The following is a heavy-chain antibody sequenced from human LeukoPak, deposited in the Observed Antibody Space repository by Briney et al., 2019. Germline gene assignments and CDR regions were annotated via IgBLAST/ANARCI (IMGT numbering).Heavy chain of an antibody. D-gene: IGHD1-1*01. Sequence: PGASLRLSCAASGFTFSRYAMNWVRQAPGKGLEWVSAITDSGSRTYYADSVKGRFTISRDNSRSTLYLQMNSLRAEHTAVYYCAKDGAWNYCNYWGQGTLVTVPS. J-gene: IGHJ4*02. V-gene: IGHV3-23*01. CDR1: GFTFSRYA. CDR3: AKDGAWNYCNY. CDR2: ITDSGSRT.